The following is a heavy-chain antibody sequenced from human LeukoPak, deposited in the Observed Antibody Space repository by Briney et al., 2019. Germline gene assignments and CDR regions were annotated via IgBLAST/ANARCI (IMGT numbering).Heavy chain of an antibody. J-gene: IGHJ4*02. CDR2: IYTGGTT. D-gene: IGHD4-17*01. CDR1: GFSVSNKY. Sequence: GGSLRLSCAASGFSVSNKYMSWVRQAPGKGLEWVSVIYTGGTTYYADSVKGRFTISRDNSKNTLYLQMNSLRAEDTAVYYCAAASGDYVNGIDYWGQGTLVTVSS. CDR3: AAASGDYVNGIDY. V-gene: IGHV3-53*01.